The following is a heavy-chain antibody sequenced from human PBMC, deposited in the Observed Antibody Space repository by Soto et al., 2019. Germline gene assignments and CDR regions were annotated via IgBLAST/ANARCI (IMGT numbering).Heavy chain of an antibody. CDR2: IIPIFGTA. J-gene: IGHJ5*02. V-gene: IGHV1-69*13. D-gene: IGHD3-9*01. Sequence: ASVKVSCKASGGTFSSYAISWVRQAPGQGLEWMGGIIPIFGTANYAQKFQGRVTITADESTSTAYMELSSLRSEDTAVYYCARDSFDILTGYPTPGWFDPWGQGTLVTVSS. CDR3: ARDSFDILTGYPTPGWFDP. CDR1: GGTFSSYA.